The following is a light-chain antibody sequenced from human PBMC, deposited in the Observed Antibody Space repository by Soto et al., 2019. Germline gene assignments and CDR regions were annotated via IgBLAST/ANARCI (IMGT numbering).Light chain of an antibody. CDR2: AAS. J-gene: IGKJ2*01. CDR1: QGINNW. V-gene: IGKV1-12*01. Sequence: DIQMTQSPSSVSASVGDRVTITCRASQGINNWLAWYQEKPGKAPKLLIYAASNLQGGVPSRFSGSGSGTDFTLTISSLQPDDFATYYCQQANSCPYTFGQGTKLEIK. CDR3: QQANSCPYT.